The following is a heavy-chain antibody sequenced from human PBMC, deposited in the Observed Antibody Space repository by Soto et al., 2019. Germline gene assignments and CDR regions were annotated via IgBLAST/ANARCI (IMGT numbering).Heavy chain of an antibody. CDR2: IYESGTT. Sequence: QLQLQESGPGLVKPSETLSLTCTVSGGSISSTTYYWGWIRQPPGKGLEWIGSIYESGTTYYNPSLNSRVTISVDTSKNQFSLKLNSVTAADTAVYYCARRPAALDYWGQGALVTVSS. V-gene: IGHV4-39*01. J-gene: IGHJ4*01. CDR3: ARRPAALDY. D-gene: IGHD6-13*01. CDR1: GGSISSTTYY.